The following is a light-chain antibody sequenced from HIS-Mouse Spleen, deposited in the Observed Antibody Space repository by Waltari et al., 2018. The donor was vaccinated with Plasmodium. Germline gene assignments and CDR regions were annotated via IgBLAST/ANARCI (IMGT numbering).Light chain of an antibody. CDR1: ALPKKY. V-gene: IGLV3-21*02. J-gene: IGLJ2*01. CDR3: QVWDSSSDHPV. Sequence: SYELTQPPSVSVSPGQTARITCSGDALPKKYAYWYQQKPGQAPVLVVYDDSDRPSGIPERFSGSNSGNTATLTISRVEAGDEADYYCQVWDSSSDHPVCGGGTKLTVL. CDR2: DDS.